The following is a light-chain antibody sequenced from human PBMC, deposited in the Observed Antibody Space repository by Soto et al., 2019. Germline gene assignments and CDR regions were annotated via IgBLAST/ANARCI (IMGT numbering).Light chain of an antibody. CDR2: DAS. CDR1: QDVSNY. Sequence: DIQMTQSPSSLSVSAGDIVTITCQASQDVSNYLNWYQQKLGKAPKLLIYDASNLETGVPSRFSGSGSGTYFSFTISSLQPEDFATYYCQQYSNLITFGQGTRLEIK. V-gene: IGKV1-33*01. CDR3: QQYSNLIT. J-gene: IGKJ5*01.